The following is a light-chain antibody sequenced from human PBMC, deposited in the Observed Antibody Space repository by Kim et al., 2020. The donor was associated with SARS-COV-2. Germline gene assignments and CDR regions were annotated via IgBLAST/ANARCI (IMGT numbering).Light chain of an antibody. V-gene: IGKV3-20*01. J-gene: IGKJ1*01. CDR3: QQYGRAPRT. CDR2: VAS. CDR1: QSVSDNR. Sequence: SQGERPTRTCRASQSVSDNRLAWYRQRPGQAPRLLIYVASSRVTGIPDRFSGSGSGTDFTLTISRLEPKDFAGYYCQQYGRAPRTFGQGTKVDIK.